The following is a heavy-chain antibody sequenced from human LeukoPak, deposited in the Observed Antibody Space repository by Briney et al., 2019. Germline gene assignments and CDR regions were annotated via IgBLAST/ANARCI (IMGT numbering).Heavy chain of an antibody. CDR3: AGAHCGGDCYSGRAFDI. D-gene: IGHD2-21*02. V-gene: IGHV4-4*07. Sequence: PSETLSLTCTVSGGSISSYYRSWIRQPAGKGLEWIGRIYISGSTNYNPSLKSRVTISVDKSKNQFSLKLSSVTAADTAVYYCAGAHCGGDCYSGRAFDIWGQGTMVTVSS. J-gene: IGHJ3*02. CDR1: GGSISSYY. CDR2: IYISGST.